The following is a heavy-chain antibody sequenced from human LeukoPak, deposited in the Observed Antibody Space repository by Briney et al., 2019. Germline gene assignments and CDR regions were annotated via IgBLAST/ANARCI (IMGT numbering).Heavy chain of an antibody. J-gene: IGHJ3*02. CDR2: LSHSGSS. CDR3: ARARYANAWYAFDI. V-gene: IGHV4-59*02. CDR1: GFSVSSYY. D-gene: IGHD2-2*01. Sequence: VEPSETLSLTCTVSGFSVSSYYWSWLRRPPGRGLEWVAYLSHSGSSDSNPSLTSRVTTLVDTSKNQFSLKLTSVTAADTAVYYCARARYANAWYAFDIWGHGTMVTVSS.